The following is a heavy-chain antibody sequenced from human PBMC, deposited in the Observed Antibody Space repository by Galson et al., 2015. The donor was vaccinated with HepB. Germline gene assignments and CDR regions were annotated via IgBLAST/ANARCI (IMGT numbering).Heavy chain of an antibody. D-gene: IGHD3-10*01. Sequence: SVKVSCKASGYTFTGYYMHWVRQAPGQGLEWMGWINPNSGGTNYAQKFQGRVTMTRDTSISTAYMELSRLRSDDTAVYYCARGYYYGSGSYYKEQDYFDYWGQGTLVTVSS. J-gene: IGHJ4*02. CDR2: INPNSGGT. V-gene: IGHV1-2*02. CDR3: ARGYYYGSGSYYKEQDYFDY. CDR1: GYTFTGYY.